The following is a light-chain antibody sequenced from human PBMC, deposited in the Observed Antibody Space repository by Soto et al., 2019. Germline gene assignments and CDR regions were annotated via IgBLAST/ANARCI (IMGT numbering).Light chain of an antibody. Sequence: EIVMTQSPATLSVPPGERATLFCRASRNIGGKLAWFQQKPGQAPTLLMYAVSTRAAGVPPRFSGSGSGTEFTLTIRSLQSADFAVYYCQQYDTWPPYTFGQGTKLEIK. CDR3: QQYDTWPPYT. CDR1: RNIGGK. J-gene: IGKJ2*01. CDR2: AVS. V-gene: IGKV3-15*01.